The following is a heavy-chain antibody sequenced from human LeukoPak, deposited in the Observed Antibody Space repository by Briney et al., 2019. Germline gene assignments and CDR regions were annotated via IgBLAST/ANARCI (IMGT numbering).Heavy chain of an antibody. D-gene: IGHD3-10*01. CDR3: AKGPAMVRGTFDP. CDR1: GFTFSSYA. Sequence: GGSLRLSCATSGFTFSSYAMSWVRLAPGKGLEWVSCISGSGGNTYYEDPVKGRFTISRDYSKNTLYLQMNSLRTEETAVYYCAKGPAMVRGTFDPWGQGTLVTVSS. CDR2: ISGSGGNT. V-gene: IGHV3-23*01. J-gene: IGHJ5*02.